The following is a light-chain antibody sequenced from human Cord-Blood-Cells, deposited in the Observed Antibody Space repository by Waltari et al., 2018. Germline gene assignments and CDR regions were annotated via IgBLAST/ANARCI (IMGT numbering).Light chain of an antibody. CDR2: EGS. Sequence: QSALPQPASVSGSPGQSITISCTGTSSDVGSYNLVSCDQQHPGKAPKLMIYEGSKRPSGVSNRFSGSKSGNTASLTIAGLQAEDEADYYCCSDAGSSTWVFGGGTKLTVL. CDR1: SSDVGSYNL. J-gene: IGLJ3*02. V-gene: IGLV2-23*01. CDR3: CSDAGSSTWV.